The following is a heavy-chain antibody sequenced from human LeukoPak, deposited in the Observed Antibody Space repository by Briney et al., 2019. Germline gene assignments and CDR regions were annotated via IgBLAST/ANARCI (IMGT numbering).Heavy chain of an antibody. CDR1: GGSISSSTYY. CDR3: ARLRGAGSWYLDL. CDR2: IFYSGST. V-gene: IGHV4-39*07. D-gene: IGHD3-10*01. Sequence: SETLSLTCTVSGGSISSSTYYWGWIRQPPGKGLEWIGSIFYSGSTYYNPSLKSRVTISVDTSKNQFSLKLTSVTAADTAVYYCARLRGAGSWYLDLWGRGTLVTVSS. J-gene: IGHJ2*01.